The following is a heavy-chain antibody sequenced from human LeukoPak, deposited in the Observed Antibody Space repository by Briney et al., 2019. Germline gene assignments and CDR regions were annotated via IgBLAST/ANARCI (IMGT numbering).Heavy chain of an antibody. V-gene: IGHV3-30-3*01. CDR2: ISYGGSNK. Sequence: PGGSLRLSCAASGFIFSDYPVHWVRQAPGKGLEWVAVISYGGSNKYYADSVKGRFTISRDDSKNTLYLQMNSLRAEDTAVYYCARDLGYSSGWFLGNYYYYGMDVWGQGTTVTVSS. CDR1: GFIFSDYP. CDR3: ARDLGYSSGWFLGNYYYYGMDV. J-gene: IGHJ6*02. D-gene: IGHD6-19*01.